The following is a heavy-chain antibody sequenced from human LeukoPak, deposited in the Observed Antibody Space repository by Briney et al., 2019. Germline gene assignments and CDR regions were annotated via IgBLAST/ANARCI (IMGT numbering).Heavy chain of an antibody. J-gene: IGHJ6*02. CDR3: AKEGEVATILLPFYYYYGMDV. CDR2: ISYDGSNK. Sequence: PGRSLRLSCAASGFTFSSYAMHWVRQAPGKGLEWVAVISYDGSNKYYADSVKGRFTIPRDNSKNTLYLQMNSLRAEDTAVYYCAKEGEVATILLPFYYYYGMDVWGQGTTVTVSS. CDR1: GFTFSSYA. D-gene: IGHD5-24*01. V-gene: IGHV3-30*04.